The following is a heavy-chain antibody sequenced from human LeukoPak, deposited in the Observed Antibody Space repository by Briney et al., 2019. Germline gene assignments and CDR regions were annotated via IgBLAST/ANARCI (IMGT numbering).Heavy chain of an antibody. J-gene: IGHJ3*02. CDR2: IIPIFGTA. V-gene: IGHV1-69*13. CDR3: ARGLLGYCSSTSCYTSAFDI. Sequence: XVKVSCKASGGTFSSYAISWVRQAPGQGLEWMGGIIPIFGTANYAQKFQGRVTITADESTITAYMELSSLRSEDTAVYYCARGLLGYCSSTSCYTSAFDIWGQGTMVTVSS. D-gene: IGHD2-2*02. CDR1: GGTFSSYA.